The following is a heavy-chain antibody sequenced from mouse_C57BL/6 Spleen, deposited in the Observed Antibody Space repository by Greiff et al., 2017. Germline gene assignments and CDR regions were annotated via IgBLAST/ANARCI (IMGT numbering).Heavy chain of an antibody. V-gene: IGHV6-3*01. CDR3: TGGHGNYYYAMDY. CDR1: GFTFSNYW. J-gene: IGHJ4*01. CDR2: IRLKSDNYAT. Sequence: EVKLEESGGGLVQPGGSMKLSCVASGFTFSNYWMTWVRQSPEKGLEWVAQIRLKSDNYATHYAESVKGRFTISRDDSKSSVYLQMNNLRAEDTGIYYCTGGHGNYYYAMDYWGQGTSVTVSS. D-gene: IGHD2-1*01.